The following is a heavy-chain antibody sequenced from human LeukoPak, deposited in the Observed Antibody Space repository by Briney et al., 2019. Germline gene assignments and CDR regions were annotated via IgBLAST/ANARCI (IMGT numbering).Heavy chain of an antibody. CDR1: GGSISSSSYC. CDR2: IYYSGST. V-gene: IGHV4-39*01. CDR3: ARRDRAKGYNWFDP. J-gene: IGHJ5*02. Sequence: SETLSLTCTVSGGSISSSSYCWGWIRQPPGKGLEWIGSIYYSGSTYYNPSLKSRVTISVDTSKNQFSLKLSSVTAADTAVYYCARRDRAKGYNWFDPWGQGTLVTVSS.